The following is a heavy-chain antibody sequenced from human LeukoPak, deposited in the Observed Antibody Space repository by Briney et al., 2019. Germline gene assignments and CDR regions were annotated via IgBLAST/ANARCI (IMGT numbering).Heavy chain of an antibody. Sequence: SVKVSCKASGGTFSSYAISWVRQAPGQGLEWMGGIIPIFGTANYAQKFQGRVTITADESTSTAYMELSSLRSEDTAVYYCARGTMVRGVILYYYGMDVWGRGTTVTVSS. CDR2: IIPIFGTA. D-gene: IGHD3-10*01. V-gene: IGHV1-69*01. J-gene: IGHJ6*02. CDR3: ARGTMVRGVILYYYGMDV. CDR1: GGTFSSYA.